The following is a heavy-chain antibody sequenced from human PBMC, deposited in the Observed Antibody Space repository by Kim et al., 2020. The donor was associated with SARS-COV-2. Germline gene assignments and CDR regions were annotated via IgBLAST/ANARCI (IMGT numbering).Heavy chain of an antibody. Sequence: SETLSLTCTGSGASISSGPYYWGWIRQRPGKGLEWIGNIYDSGSTYYNPSLKSRVTISVDTSKNQFSLKRSSVTAADTTVYYCGSQPPNYYDNSGGDYWG. J-gene: IGHJ4*01. CDR2: IYDSGST. CDR1: GASISSGPYY. D-gene: IGHD3-22*01. V-gene: IGHV4-39*01. CDR3: GSQPPNYYDNSGGDY.